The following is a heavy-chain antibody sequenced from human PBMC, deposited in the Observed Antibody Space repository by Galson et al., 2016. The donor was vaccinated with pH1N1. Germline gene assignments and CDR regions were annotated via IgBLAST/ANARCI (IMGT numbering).Heavy chain of an antibody. D-gene: IGHD6-13*01. CDR3: AKGASAAATLDY. Sequence: SLRLSCAASGFPFSTYGMHWVRQALGKGLEWLAVISYHGENIHYAGSVKGRFTISRDNSKNTLFLQMSRLRSQDTAVYYCAKGASAAATLDYWGRGTLLTVSS. V-gene: IGHV3-30*18. CDR2: ISYHGENI. CDR1: GFPFSTYG. J-gene: IGHJ4*02.